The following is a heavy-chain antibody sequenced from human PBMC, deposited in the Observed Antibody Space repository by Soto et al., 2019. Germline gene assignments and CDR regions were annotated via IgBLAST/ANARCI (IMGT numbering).Heavy chain of an antibody. D-gene: IGHD6-19*01. CDR1: RFNFSAYG. CDR2: ISYDGVNK. V-gene: IGHV3-30*18. Sequence: QPGGSLRLSCAASRFNFSAYGMHWVRQAPGKGLEWVAGISYDGVNKFYSASMKGRLTVSRDNAKNTFYLQMNSLRPADTALYYCAKARYASGWSGLDTWGQGALVTVS. J-gene: IGHJ5*02. CDR3: AKARYASGWSGLDT.